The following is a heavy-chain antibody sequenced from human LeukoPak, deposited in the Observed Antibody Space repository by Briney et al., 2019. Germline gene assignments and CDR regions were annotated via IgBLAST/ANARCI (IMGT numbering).Heavy chain of an antibody. J-gene: IGHJ4*02. V-gene: IGHV4-39*07. Sequence: SETLSLTCTVSGGSISSSSYYWGWIRQPPGKGLEWIGEINHSGSTNYNPSLKSRVTISVDTSKNQFSLKLSSVTAADTAVYYCARGVVVPAAITLDYWGQGTLVTVSS. D-gene: IGHD2-2*01. CDR1: GGSISSSSYY. CDR3: ARGVVVPAAITLDY. CDR2: INHSGST.